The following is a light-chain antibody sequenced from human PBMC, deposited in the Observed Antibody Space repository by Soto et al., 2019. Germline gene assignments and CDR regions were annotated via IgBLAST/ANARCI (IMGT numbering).Light chain of an antibody. CDR1: QTIGTW. CDR2: DAS. CDR3: QQYNNYSPAT. J-gene: IGKJ1*01. V-gene: IGKV1-5*01. Sequence: DIQMTQPPSTLAASIGDRVAISCRASQTIGTWLAWYQQKPGKAPKLLIYDASTLIIGVPSRFSGGRSGTDFTLTISSLQPDDFATYYCQQYNNYSPATCAQGTKVEI.